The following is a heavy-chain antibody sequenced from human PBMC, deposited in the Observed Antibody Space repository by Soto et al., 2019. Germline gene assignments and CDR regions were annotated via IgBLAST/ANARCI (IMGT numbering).Heavy chain of an antibody. CDR1: GFTFSDYF. J-gene: IGHJ5*02. V-gene: IGHV3-11*06. Sequence: PVVSPRLSCAASGFTFSDYFMRWIRQAPGKGLEWVSFISGSSDNIKYADSVKGRFTISRDNAKNSLYLQMNSLRAEDTAVYYCVRDSARIVVVPRVDGDNWLDPWGQGTLVTVS. D-gene: IGHD2-2*01. CDR2: ISGSSDNI. CDR3: VRDSARIVVVPRVDGDNWLDP.